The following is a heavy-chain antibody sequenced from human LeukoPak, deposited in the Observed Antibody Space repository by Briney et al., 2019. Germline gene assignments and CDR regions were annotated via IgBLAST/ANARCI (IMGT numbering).Heavy chain of an antibody. CDR1: GGSISSGGYY. D-gene: IGHD2-2*02. J-gene: IGHJ6*03. V-gene: IGHV4-31*03. CDR3: ARAHPGYCSSTSCYKGGWDYYYMDV. CDR2: IYYSGST. Sequence: PSETLSLTCTVSGGSISSGGYYWSWIRQHPGKGLEWIGYIYYSGSTYYNPSLKSRVTISVDTSKNQFSLKLSSVTAADTAVYYCARAHPGYCSSTSCYKGGWDYYYMDVWGKGTTVTVSS.